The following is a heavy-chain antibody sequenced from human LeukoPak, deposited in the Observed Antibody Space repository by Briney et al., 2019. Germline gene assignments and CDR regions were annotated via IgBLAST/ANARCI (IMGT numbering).Heavy chain of an antibody. D-gene: IGHD6-6*01. J-gene: IGHJ3*01. V-gene: IGHV6-1*01. CDR2: TYYRSKWGN. Sequence: QTLSLTCAISGDSVSSYDATWNWIRQSPSRGLEWLGRTYYRSKWGNDYAVSVKSRITINPDTSKNQFSLHLNSVTPEDTAVYYCARVSSRAFDVWGQGTVVTVSP. CDR3: ARVSSRAFDV. CDR1: GDSVSSYDAT.